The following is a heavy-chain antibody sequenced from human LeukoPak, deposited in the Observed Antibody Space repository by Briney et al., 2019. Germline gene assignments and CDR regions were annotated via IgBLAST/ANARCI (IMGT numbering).Heavy chain of an antibody. J-gene: IGHJ4*02. CDR3: ARGTDLYYDFWGGYYSH. D-gene: IGHD3-3*01. CDR1: GFTFSSYA. Sequence: TGGSLRLSCAASGFTFSSYAMHWVRQAPGKGLEWVAVISYDGSNKYYADSVKGRFTISRDNSKNTLYLQMNSLRAEDTAVYYCARGTDLYYDFWGGYYSHWGQGTLVTVSS. V-gene: IGHV3-30-3*01. CDR2: ISYDGSNK.